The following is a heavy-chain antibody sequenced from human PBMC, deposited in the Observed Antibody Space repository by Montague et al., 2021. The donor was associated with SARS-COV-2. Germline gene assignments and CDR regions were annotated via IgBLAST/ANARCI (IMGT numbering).Heavy chain of an antibody. CDR3: ARGYLSVSMVVVVFTSASYYFDY. J-gene: IGHJ4*02. V-gene: IGHV4-34*01. CDR1: GGSFGNNH. D-gene: IGHD3-22*01. CDR2: IKKSGST. Sequence: SETLSLTCGVYGGSFGNNHWSWIRQPQGKGLEWNWDIKKSGSTNYNPSLKSRVTISVATSKNPFSLKLTSVTAADTAVYFCARGYLSVSMVVVVFTSASYYFDYWGQGAQVTVSS.